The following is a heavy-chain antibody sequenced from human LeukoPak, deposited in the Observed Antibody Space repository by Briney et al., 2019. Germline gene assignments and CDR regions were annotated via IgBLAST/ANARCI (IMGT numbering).Heavy chain of an antibody. J-gene: IGHJ5*02. CDR2: ISYDGSNK. D-gene: IGHD6-19*01. CDR1: GFTFSSYG. Sequence: GRSLRLSCAASGFTFSSYGMHWVRQAPGKGLEWVAVISYDGSNKYYADSVKGRFTISRDNSKNTRYLQMNSLRAEDTAVYYCAKEIAVAGTRWFDPWGQGTLVTVSS. CDR3: AKEIAVAGTRWFDP. V-gene: IGHV3-30*18.